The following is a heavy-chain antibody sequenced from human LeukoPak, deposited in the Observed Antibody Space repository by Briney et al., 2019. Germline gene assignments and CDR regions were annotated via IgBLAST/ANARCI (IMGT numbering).Heavy chain of an antibody. D-gene: IGHD2-15*01. CDR1: GFTFSSYV. Sequence: GGSLRHSCAASGFTFSSYVMSWVRQAPGKGLEWVSTISGSGGSTYYADSVKGRFTISRDKSKNTLYLQMNSLRAEDTAVYYCAKGGVVVGVDYWGQGTLVTVSS. CDR2: ISGSGGST. J-gene: IGHJ4*02. CDR3: AKGGVVVGVDY. V-gene: IGHV3-23*01.